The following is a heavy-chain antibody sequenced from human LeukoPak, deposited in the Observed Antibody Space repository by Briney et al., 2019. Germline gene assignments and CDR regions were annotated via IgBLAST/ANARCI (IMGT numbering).Heavy chain of an antibody. CDR1: GFTFSDYY. CDR2: IRSSGSTI. CDR3: ARVSCSSTSCPPSY. Sequence: PGGSLRLSCAAPGFTFSDYYMSSIPQAPGKGLEWVPYIRSSGSTIYYADAMKGRFTIARDNAKNSLYLQMNSLRAEDTAVYYCARVSCSSTSCPPSYWGQGTLVTVSS. J-gene: IGHJ4*02. D-gene: IGHD2-2*01. V-gene: IGHV3-11*04.